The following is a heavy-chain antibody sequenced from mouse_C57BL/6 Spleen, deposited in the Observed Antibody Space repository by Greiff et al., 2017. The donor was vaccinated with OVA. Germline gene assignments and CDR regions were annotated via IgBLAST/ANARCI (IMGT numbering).Heavy chain of an antibody. J-gene: IGHJ2*01. CDR3: AREGYYGGYYFDY. D-gene: IGHD1-1*01. Sequence: QVQLKQPGAELVRPGSSVKLSCKASGYTFTSYWMDWVKQRPGQGLEWIGNIYPSDSETHYNQKFKDKATLTVDKSSSTAYMQLSSLTSEDSAVYYCAREGYYGGYYFDYWGQGTTLTVSS. CDR1: GYTFTSYW. V-gene: IGHV1-61*01. CDR2: IYPSDSET.